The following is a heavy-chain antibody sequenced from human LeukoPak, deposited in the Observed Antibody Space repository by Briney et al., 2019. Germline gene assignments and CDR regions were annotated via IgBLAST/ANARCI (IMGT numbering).Heavy chain of an antibody. CDR2: INHSGST. CDR3: ARDAITMVRGVIALSYYYYYGMDV. J-gene: IGHJ6*02. D-gene: IGHD3-10*01. Sequence: PSETLSLACAVYGGSFSGYYWSWIRQPPGKGLEWIGEINHSGSTNYNPSLKSRVTISVDTSKNQFSLKLSSVTAADTAVYYCARDAITMVRGVIALSYYYYYGMDVWGQGTTVTVSS. V-gene: IGHV4-34*01. CDR1: GGSFSGYY.